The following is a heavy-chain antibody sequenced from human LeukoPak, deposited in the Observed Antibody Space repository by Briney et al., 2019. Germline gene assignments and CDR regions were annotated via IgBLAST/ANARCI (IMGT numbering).Heavy chain of an antibody. CDR2: INHSGST. CDR1: GGSFSGYY. Sequence: SETLSLTCAVYGGSFSGYYWSWIRQPPGKGLEWIGEINHSGSTNYNPSLKSRVTISVDTSKNQFSLKLSSVTAADTAVYYCASRAAGYRFGPKSYYLDYWGQGTLVTVSS. V-gene: IGHV4-34*01. CDR3: ASRAAGYRFGPKSYYLDY. J-gene: IGHJ4*02. D-gene: IGHD3-10*01.